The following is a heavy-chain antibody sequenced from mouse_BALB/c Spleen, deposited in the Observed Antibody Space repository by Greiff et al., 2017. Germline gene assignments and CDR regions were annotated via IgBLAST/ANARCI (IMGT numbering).Heavy chain of an antibody. CDR1: GFSLTSYG. J-gene: IGHJ4*01. Sequence: VMLVESGPGLVQPSQSLSITCTVSGFSLTSYGVHWVRQSPGKGLEWLGVIWSGGSTDYNAAFISRLSISKDNSKSQVFFKMNSLQANDTAIYYCARRSPVVGYAMDYWGQGTSVTVSS. V-gene: IGHV2-2*02. D-gene: IGHD1-1*01. CDR2: IWSGGST. CDR3: ARRSPVVGYAMDY.